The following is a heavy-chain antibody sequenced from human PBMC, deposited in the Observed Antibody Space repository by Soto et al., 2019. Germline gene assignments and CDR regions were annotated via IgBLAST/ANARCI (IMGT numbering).Heavy chain of an antibody. CDR1: GDSVSSNSAA. Sequence: PSQTLSLTCAISGDSVSSNSAAWNWIRQSPSRGLEWLGRTYYRSKWYNDYAVSVKSRITINPDTSKNQFSLQLNSVTPEDTAVYYCARKTLDYYGSGSYFDYYYGMDVWGQGTTVTVS. J-gene: IGHJ6*02. V-gene: IGHV6-1*01. D-gene: IGHD3-10*01. CDR3: ARKTLDYYGSGSYFDYYYGMDV. CDR2: TYYRSKWYN.